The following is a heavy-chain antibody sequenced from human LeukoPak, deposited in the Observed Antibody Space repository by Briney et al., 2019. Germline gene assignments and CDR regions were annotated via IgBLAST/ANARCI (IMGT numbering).Heavy chain of an antibody. V-gene: IGHV1-18*01. J-gene: IGHJ6*02. CDR1: GGTFSSYA. CDR3: ASTQYCSGGSCYWDYYYGMDV. CDR2: ISAYNGNT. Sequence: ASVKVSCKASGGTFSSYAISWVRQAPGQGLEWMGWISAYNGNTNYAQKLQGRVTMTTDTSTSTAYMELRSLRSDDTAVYYCASTQYCSGGSCYWDYYYGMDVWGQGTTVTVSS. D-gene: IGHD2-15*01.